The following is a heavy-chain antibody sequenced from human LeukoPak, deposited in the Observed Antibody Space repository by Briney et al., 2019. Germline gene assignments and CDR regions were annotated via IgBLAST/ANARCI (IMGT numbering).Heavy chain of an antibody. V-gene: IGHV4-39*07. CDR1: GGSISSSSYY. CDR3: AREGGPMTTVTTGDY. CDR2: IYYSGST. D-gene: IGHD4-17*01. J-gene: IGHJ4*02. Sequence: SETLSLTCTVSGGSISSSSYYWGWIRQPPGKGLEWIGSIYYSGSTYYNPSLKSRVTISVDTSKNQFSLKLSSVTAADTAVYYCAREGGPMTTVTTGDYWGQGTLVTVSS.